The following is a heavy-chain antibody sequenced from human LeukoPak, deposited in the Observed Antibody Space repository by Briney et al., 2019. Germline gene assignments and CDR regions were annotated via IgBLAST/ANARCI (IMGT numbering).Heavy chain of an antibody. CDR3: AKYISDSGAYYAFDY. D-gene: IGHD3-10*01. J-gene: IGHJ4*02. CDR1: GFTFSKYA. CDR2: ITARGTTT. V-gene: IGHV3-23*01. Sequence: GGSLRLSCAASGFTFSKYAMTWVRQSPGKGLEWVSAITARGTTTYYGDSVKGRFTISRDDSKNTLSLQMDSLSAEDTALYYCAKYISDSGAYYAFDYWGQGTLVTVSS.